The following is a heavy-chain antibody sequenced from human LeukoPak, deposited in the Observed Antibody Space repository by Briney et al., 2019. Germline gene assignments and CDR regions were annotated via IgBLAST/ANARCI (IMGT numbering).Heavy chain of an antibody. Sequence: GGSLRLSCAASGFTFSRCWMHWVRQAPGKGLVWVSRINTDGSSTSYADSVKGRFTISRDNAKNTLYLQMNSLRAEDTAVYYCARAHCSGGSCYSGDLVDYWGQGTLVTVSS. CDR2: INTDGSST. CDR3: ARAHCSGGSCYSGDLVDY. V-gene: IGHV3-74*01. CDR1: GFTFSRCW. D-gene: IGHD2-15*01. J-gene: IGHJ4*02.